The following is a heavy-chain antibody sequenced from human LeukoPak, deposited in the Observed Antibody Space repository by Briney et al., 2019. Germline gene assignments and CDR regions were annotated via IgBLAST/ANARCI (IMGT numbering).Heavy chain of an antibody. J-gene: IGHJ6*03. Sequence: PGRSLRLSCAASGFTFSSYGMHWVRQAPGKGLEWVAVIWYDGSNKYYADSVKGRSTISRDNSKNTLYLQMNSLRAEDTAVYYCAKLGYCSGGSCYPFYYYYYYMDVWGKGTTVTVSS. V-gene: IGHV3-33*06. D-gene: IGHD2-15*01. CDR1: GFTFSSYG. CDR2: IWYDGSNK. CDR3: AKLGYCSGGSCYPFYYYYYYMDV.